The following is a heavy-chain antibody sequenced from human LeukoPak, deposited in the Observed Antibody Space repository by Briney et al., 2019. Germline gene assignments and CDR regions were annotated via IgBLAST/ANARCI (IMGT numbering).Heavy chain of an antibody. V-gene: IGHV3-53*01. CDR1: GFTVSSNY. CDR3: ARGVVDSSGWYYRWFDP. Sequence: PGGSLRLSCVASGFTVSSNYMSWVRQAPGKGLEWVSVIYTSGSTHYADSVKGRFTISRDNSKNTLFLQMNSLRVEDTAVYYCARGVVDSSGWYYRWFDPWGQGTLVTVSS. D-gene: IGHD6-19*01. J-gene: IGHJ5*02. CDR2: IYTSGST.